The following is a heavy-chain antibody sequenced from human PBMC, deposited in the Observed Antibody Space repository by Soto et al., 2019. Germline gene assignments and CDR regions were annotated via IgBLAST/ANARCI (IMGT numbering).Heavy chain of an antibody. V-gene: IGHV3-15*07. D-gene: IGHD1-26*01. Sequence: GGSLRLSCAASGFTFSQAWMNWVRQAPGKGLEWVGRNRAKNAGGTTDQATPVKDRFTISRDDSRNMLYLQMDSLKIEDTAVYYCTAPIRGTSTSETYYYGMDVWGQGTTVTVSS. CDR2: NRAKNAGGTT. J-gene: IGHJ6*02. CDR3: TAPIRGTSTSETYYYGMDV. CDR1: GFTFSQAW.